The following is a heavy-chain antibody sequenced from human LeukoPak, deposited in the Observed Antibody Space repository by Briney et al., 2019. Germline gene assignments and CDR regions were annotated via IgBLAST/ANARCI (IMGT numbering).Heavy chain of an antibody. CDR2: ISGAGDKT. CDR3: AKDRLCTNAVCYIDY. D-gene: IGHD2-8*01. Sequence: GGSLRLSCAASGFTFSSYAMSWVRQAPGKGLEWLSGISGAGDKTCYADSVRGRFTISRDSSRNTLYLEMNSLRAEDTAFYYCAKDRLCTNAVCYIDYWGQGTLVTVSS. V-gene: IGHV3-23*01. CDR1: GFTFSSYA. J-gene: IGHJ4*02.